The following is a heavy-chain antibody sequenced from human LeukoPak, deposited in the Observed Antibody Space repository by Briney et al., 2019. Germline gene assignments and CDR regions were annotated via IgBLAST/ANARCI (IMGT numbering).Heavy chain of an antibody. CDR1: GGSISSSSYY. CDR3: ACTQLWLFKGYAFDI. V-gene: IGHV4-39*07. Sequence: PSETLSLTCTVSGGSISSSSYYWGWIRQPPGKGLEGIGSIYYSGSTYYNPSLKSRVTISVDTSKNQFSLKLSSVTAADTAVYYCACTQLWLFKGYAFDIWGQGTMVTVSS. CDR2: IYYSGST. D-gene: IGHD5-18*01. J-gene: IGHJ3*02.